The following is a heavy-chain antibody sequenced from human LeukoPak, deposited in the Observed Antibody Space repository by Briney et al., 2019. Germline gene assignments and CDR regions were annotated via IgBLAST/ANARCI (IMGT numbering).Heavy chain of an antibody. J-gene: IGHJ4*02. CDR2: ISGSGGST. D-gene: IGHD1-26*01. V-gene: IGHV3-23*01. Sequence: GGSLRLSCAASGFTFSSYAMSWVRQAPGKGLEWVSAISGSGGSTYYADSVKGRFTISRDNSKNTLYLQMNSLRAEDTAVYYCAKDLLVVGATPQDYWGQGTLVTVSA. CDR3: AKDLLVVGATPQDY. CDR1: GFTFSSYA.